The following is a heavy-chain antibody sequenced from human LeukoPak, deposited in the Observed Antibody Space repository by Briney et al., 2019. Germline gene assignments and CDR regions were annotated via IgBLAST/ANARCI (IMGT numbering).Heavy chain of an antibody. V-gene: IGHV3-23*01. CDR1: GFTFSSYA. CDR2: ISGSGGST. J-gene: IGHJ4*02. CDR3: AASRSGSLNY. D-gene: IGHD1-26*01. Sequence: GGSLRLSCAASGFTFSSYAMSWVRQAPGKGLEWGSAISGSGGSTYYADSVKGRFTISRDNSKNTLSLQMNSLRAEDTAVYYCAASRSGSLNYWGQGTLVTVSS.